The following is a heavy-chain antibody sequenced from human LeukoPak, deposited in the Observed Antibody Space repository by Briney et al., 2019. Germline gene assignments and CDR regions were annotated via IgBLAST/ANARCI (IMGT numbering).Heavy chain of an antibody. V-gene: IGHV3-48*03. CDR2: ISSSGSTI. CDR1: GFTCSSYE. J-gene: IGHJ4*02. Sequence: PGWSLPLSCAASGFTCSSYEMNWVRQAPGKGLEWVSYISSSGSTIYYADSVKGRLTISRDNAKNSLYLQMNSLRAEDTAVYYCASIYSSSWYNGPDIDYWGQGTLVTVSS. D-gene: IGHD6-13*01. CDR3: ASIYSSSWYNGPDIDY.